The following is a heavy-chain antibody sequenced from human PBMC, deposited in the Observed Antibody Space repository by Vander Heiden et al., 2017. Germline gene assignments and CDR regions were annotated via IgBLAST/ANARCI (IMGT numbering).Heavy chain of an antibody. CDR1: GGPISSSSYY. CDR2: IYYSGST. J-gene: IGHJ6*02. D-gene: IGHD4-4*01. CDR3: ARQGGDSNYVFYYYGMDV. Sequence: QLQLQESGPGLVKPSETLSLTCTVPGGPISSSSYYWGWIRQPPGKGREWIGSIYYSGSTYYNPSLKSRVTISVDTSKNQFSLKLSSVTAADTAVYYCARQGGDSNYVFYYYGMDVWGQGTTVTVSS. V-gene: IGHV4-39*01.